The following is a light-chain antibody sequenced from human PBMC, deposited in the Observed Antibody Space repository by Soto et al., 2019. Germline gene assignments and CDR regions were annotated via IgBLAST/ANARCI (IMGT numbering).Light chain of an antibody. CDR3: QQYGSSPPWT. Sequence: EIVLTQSPGTLSLSPGERATLSCRASQSVSSSYLAWYQQKPGQAPRLLIYGASSRATGIPDRFSGSGSGTDFTLTISRLEPEDLAVYYCQQYGSSPPWTFGQGTKVESK. J-gene: IGKJ1*01. CDR2: GAS. V-gene: IGKV3-20*01. CDR1: QSVSSSY.